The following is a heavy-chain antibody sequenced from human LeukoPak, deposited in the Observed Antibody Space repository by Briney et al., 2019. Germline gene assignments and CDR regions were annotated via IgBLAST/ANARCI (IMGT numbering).Heavy chain of an antibody. V-gene: IGHV5-51*01. CDR3: ARRSGIRGDYDYSDY. J-gene: IGHJ4*02. Sequence: GESLKISCKGIGFSFTSYWIGWVRQMPGKGLEWMGNIYPGDSETRYSPSFQGQVTISADKSISTAYLQWSSLKASDTAMYYRARRSGIRGDYDYSDYWGQGTLVTVSS. D-gene: IGHD5-12*01. CDR2: IYPGDSET. CDR1: GFSFTSYW.